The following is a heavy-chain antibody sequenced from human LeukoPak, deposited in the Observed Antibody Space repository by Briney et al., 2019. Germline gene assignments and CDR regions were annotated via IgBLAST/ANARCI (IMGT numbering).Heavy chain of an antibody. CDR2: IIPIFGTA. J-gene: IGHJ4*02. CDR3: ARSPNSITIFGVDLYATPYYFDY. D-gene: IGHD3-3*01. V-gene: IGHV1-69*05. CDR1: GGTFSSYA. Sequence: SVKVSCKASGGTFSSYAISWVRQAPGQGLEWMGRIIPIFGTANYAQKFQGRVTITTDESMSTAYMELSSLRSEDTAVYYCARSPNSITIFGVDLYATPYYFDYWGQGTLVTVSS.